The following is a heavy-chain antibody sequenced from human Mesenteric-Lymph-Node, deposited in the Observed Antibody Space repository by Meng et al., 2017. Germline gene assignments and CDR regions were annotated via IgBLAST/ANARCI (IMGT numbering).Heavy chain of an antibody. J-gene: IGHJ4*02. CDR1: GGSFSGYY. V-gene: IGHV4-34*01. CDR3: ARGRGYGDYGSLY. D-gene: IGHD4-17*01. Sequence: VQLQQGGAGLLKPSETLSLTCAVYGGSFSGYYWSWIRQPQGKGLEWIGEINHSGSTNYNPSLKSRVTISVDTSKNQFSLKLSSVTAADTAVYYCARGRGYGDYGSLYWGQGTLVTVSS. CDR2: INHSGST.